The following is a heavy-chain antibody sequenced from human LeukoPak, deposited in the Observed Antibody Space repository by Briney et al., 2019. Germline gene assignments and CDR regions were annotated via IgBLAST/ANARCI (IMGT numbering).Heavy chain of an antibody. D-gene: IGHD2-2*01. CDR2: ISSSSSYI. Sequence: PGGSLRLSCAASGFTFSSYSMNWVRQAPGKGPEWVSSISSSSSYIYYADSVKGRFTISRDNAKNSLYLQMNSLRAEDTAVYYCARDLSLSVAAMYAFDIWGQGTMVTVSS. V-gene: IGHV3-21*01. CDR3: ARDLSLSVAAMYAFDI. CDR1: GFTFSSYS. J-gene: IGHJ3*02.